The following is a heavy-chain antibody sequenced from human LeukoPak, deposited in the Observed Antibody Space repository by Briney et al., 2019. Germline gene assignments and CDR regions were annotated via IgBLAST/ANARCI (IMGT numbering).Heavy chain of an antibody. V-gene: IGHV4-59*01. CDR1: GGSISSYY. CDR2: IYYSGST. J-gene: IGHJ5*02. D-gene: IGHD3-10*01. CDR3: ARDRDTFGFDP. Sequence: PSETLSLTCTVSGGSISSYYWSWIRQPPGKGLEWIGYIYYSGSTNYNPSLKSRVTISVDTSKNQFSLKLSSVTAADTAVYYCARDRDTFGFDPWGQGTLVTVSS.